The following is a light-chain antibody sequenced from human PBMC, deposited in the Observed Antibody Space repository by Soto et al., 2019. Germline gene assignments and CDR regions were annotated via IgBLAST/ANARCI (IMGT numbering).Light chain of an antibody. CDR2: EVS. CDR3: CSYAGSRTHVL. CDR1: SSDVGSYNL. V-gene: IGLV2-23*02. J-gene: IGLJ2*01. Sequence: QSALTQPASVSGSPGQSITISCIGTSSDVGSYNLVSWYQQHPGKAPKVLIYEVSERPSGVSNRFSGSKSGNTASLTIFGLQAEDEAEYYCCSYAGSRTHVLFGGGTKVTVL.